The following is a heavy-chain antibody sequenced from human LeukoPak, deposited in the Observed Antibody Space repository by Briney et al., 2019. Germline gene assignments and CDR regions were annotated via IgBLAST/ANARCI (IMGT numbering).Heavy chain of an antibody. CDR2: ITGSGGNT. CDR3: AKGIVPGAFDI. CDR1: GFTFSNYA. V-gene: IGHV3-23*01. D-gene: IGHD2-8*01. J-gene: IGHJ3*02. Sequence: GGSLRLSCAASGFTFSNYAMSWVRQAPGKGPEWVLDITGSGGNTHYADSVKGRFTISRDISKNTLYLQMTSLRAEDTAVYYCAKGIVPGAFDIWGQGTMVTVSS.